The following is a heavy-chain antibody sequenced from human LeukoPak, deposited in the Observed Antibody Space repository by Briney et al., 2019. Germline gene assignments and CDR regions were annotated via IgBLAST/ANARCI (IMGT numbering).Heavy chain of an antibody. CDR1: GGTLSSYT. J-gene: IGHJ4*02. V-gene: IGHV1-69*13. CDR2: IIPIFGTA. Sequence: ASVKVSCKTSGGTLSSYTITWVRQAPGQGLEWMGGIIPIFGTADYAQKFQGRVTITADESTSTAYMELSSLRSEDTAVYYCAIPGVSDYWGQGTLVTVSS. CDR3: AIPGVSDY.